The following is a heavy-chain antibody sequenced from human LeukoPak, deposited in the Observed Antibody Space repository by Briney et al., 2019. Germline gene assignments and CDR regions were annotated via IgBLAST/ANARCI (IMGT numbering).Heavy chain of an antibody. CDR3: ARVQCGSDCHPYQPTFDY. D-gene: IGHD2-21*02. CDR1: GYTFTNYY. J-gene: IGHJ4*02. CDR2: INPNGVNT. V-gene: IGHV1-46*01. Sequence: ASVKVSCKASGYTFTNYYIHWVRQAPGQGLEWMGIINPNGVNTNYAQRFQGRVTMTRDTSTSTVYMELSSLRSEDTAVYYCARVQCGSDCHPYQPTFDYWGQGTLVTVSS.